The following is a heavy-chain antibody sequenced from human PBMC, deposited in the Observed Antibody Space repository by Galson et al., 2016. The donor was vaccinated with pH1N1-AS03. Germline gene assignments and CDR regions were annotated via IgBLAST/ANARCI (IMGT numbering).Heavy chain of an antibody. V-gene: IGHV1-69*13. J-gene: IGHJ6*02. CDR2: IITIFGTT. Sequence: SVKVSCKASGGTFSTYGISWVRQATGQGLEWMGGIITIFGTTNYAQKFQGRVTITADESTSAASLDLSSLRSEDTAVYYCARDGVVSDRAFNYYGMDVWGQGTTVSVSS. D-gene: IGHD5/OR15-5a*01. CDR1: GGTFSTYG. CDR3: ARDGVVSDRAFNYYGMDV.